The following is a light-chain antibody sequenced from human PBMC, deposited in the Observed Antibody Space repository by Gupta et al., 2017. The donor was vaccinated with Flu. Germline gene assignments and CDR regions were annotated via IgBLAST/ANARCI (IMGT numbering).Light chain of an antibody. CDR3: QSADSTSTYYV. CDR1: ALPNQY. CDR2: KDT. J-gene: IGLJ1*01. Sequence: GKTARITCSGDALPNQYVYWFQQRPGQAPALLIYKDTERPSGIPERFSASGSGTTVTLTISGVQAEDEADYYCQSADSTSTYYVFGAGTKVTVL. V-gene: IGLV3-25*03.